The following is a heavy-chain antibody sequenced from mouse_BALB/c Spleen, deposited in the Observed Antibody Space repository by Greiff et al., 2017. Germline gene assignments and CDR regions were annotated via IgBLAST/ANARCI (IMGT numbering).Heavy chain of an antibody. J-gene: IGHJ3*01. Sequence: LQQPGSELVRPGASVKLSCKASGYTFTSYWMHWVKQRPGQGLEWIGNIYPGSGSTNYDEKFKSKATLTVDTSSSTAYMQLSSLTSEDSAVYYCTRLYDYDGGFAYWGQGTLVTVSA. CDR2: IYPGSGST. D-gene: IGHD2-4*01. CDR1: GYTFTSYW. V-gene: IGHV1S22*01. CDR3: TRLYDYDGGFAY.